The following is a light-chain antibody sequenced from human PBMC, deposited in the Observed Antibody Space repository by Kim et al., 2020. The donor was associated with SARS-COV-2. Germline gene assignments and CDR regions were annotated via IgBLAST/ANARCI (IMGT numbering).Light chain of an antibody. CDR3: QQYKAYPLT. J-gene: IGKJ4*01. Sequence: DIQMTQSPSTLFASVGDRVTITCRASQSISSWLAWYQQKPGKAPKLLINKASSLQTGVPSSFSGSESGTEFTLTISSLQPDDFATYYCQQYKAYPLTFGGGTKVDIK. CDR1: QSISSW. CDR2: KAS. V-gene: IGKV1-5*03.